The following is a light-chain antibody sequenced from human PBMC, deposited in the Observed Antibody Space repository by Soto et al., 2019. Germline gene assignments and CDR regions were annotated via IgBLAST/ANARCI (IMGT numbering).Light chain of an antibody. V-gene: IGLV1-44*01. J-gene: IGLJ2*01. CDR3: AAWDDSLSGAV. Sequence: QSVLTQPPSASGTPGQRVTISCSGSSSNIGGNIVNWYQQLPGTAPKLLIFGNDQRPSWVPDRFSGSKSGTSASLAISGLQSEDEANYYCAAWDDSLSGAVFGGGTKLTVL. CDR2: GND. CDR1: SSNIGGNI.